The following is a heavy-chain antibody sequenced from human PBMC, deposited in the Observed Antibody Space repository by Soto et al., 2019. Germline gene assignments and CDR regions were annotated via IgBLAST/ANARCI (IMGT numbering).Heavy chain of an antibody. CDR2: TIPVSGTA. CDR1: GGTFNNYA. V-gene: IGHV1-69*01. CDR3: ASSYGTSWYGDW. Sequence: QVQLVQSGAEVKKPGSSVKVSCRASGGTFNNYAVTWVXXAPGQGLEWMGGTIPVSGTANYAQQFQGRVRITADESTNTVYMELSSLRSEDTAMYYCASSYGTSWYGDWWGQGTLVTVSS. D-gene: IGHD6-13*01. J-gene: IGHJ4*02.